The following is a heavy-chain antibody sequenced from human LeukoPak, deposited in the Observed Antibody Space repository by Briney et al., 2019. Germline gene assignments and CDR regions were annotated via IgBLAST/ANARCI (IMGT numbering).Heavy chain of an antibody. J-gene: IGHJ4*02. V-gene: IGHV3-21*01. CDR2: ISSSSSYI. D-gene: IGHD6-19*01. CDR3: ARVGSGWWESD. Sequence: MNXVXQXXXXXXXXXSSISSSSSYIYYADSVKGRFTISRDNAKNSLYLQMNSLRAEDTAVYYCARVGSGWWESDWGQGTLVTVSS.